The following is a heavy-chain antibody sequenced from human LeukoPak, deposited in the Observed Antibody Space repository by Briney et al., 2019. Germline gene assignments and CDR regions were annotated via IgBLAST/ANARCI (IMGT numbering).Heavy chain of an antibody. V-gene: IGHV3-30*02. J-gene: IGHJ4*02. CDR2: IRYDGSNK. CDR3: AKDPRIAAAPDY. D-gene: IGHD6-13*01. Sequence: GGSLRLSCAASGFTFSSYGMHWVRQAPGKGLEWVAFIRYDGSNKYYADSVKGRFTISRDDSKNTLYLQMNSLRAEDTAVYYCAKDPRIAAAPDYWGQGTLVTVSS. CDR1: GFTFSSYG.